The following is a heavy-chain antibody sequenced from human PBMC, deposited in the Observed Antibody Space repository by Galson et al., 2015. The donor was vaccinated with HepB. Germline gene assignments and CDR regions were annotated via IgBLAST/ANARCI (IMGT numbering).Heavy chain of an antibody. CDR2: ISWNSGSI. J-gene: IGHJ4*02. CDR3: AKDMGSLSAATRGAYFDY. V-gene: IGHV3-9*01. Sequence: SLRLSCAASGFTFDDYAMHWVRQAPGKGLEWVSGISWNSGSIGYADSVKGRFTISRDNAKNSLYLQMNSLRAEDTALYCCAKDMGSLSAATRGAYFDYWGQGTLVTVSS. D-gene: IGHD2-15*01. CDR1: GFTFDDYA.